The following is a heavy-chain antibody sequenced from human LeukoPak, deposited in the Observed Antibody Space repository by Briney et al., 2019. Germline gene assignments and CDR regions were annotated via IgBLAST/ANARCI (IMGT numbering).Heavy chain of an antibody. J-gene: IGHJ4*02. Sequence: PGGSLRLSCAASGFTFSSYWMSWVRQAPGKVLEWVANIKQDGSEKYYVDSVKGRFTISRDNAKNSLYLQMNSLRAEDTAVYYCARLKRNGYYDSSGYYYFDYWGQGTLVTVSS. CDR3: ARLKRNGYYDSSGYYYFDY. CDR2: IKQDGSEK. CDR1: GFTFSSYW. V-gene: IGHV3-7*01. D-gene: IGHD3-22*01.